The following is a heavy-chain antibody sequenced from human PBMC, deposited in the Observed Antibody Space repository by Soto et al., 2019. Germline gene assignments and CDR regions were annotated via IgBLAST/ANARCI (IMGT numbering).Heavy chain of an antibody. V-gene: IGHV1-18*01. CDR3: ARDSSAAMSPNAFDI. CDR1: GYTFTSYG. Sequence: ASVKVSCKASGYTFTSYGISWVRQAPGQGLEWMGWISAYNGNTNYAQKLQGRVTMTTDTSTGTAYMELRSLSSDDTAVYYCARDSSAAMSPNAFDIWGQGTMVTVSS. D-gene: IGHD2-2*01. J-gene: IGHJ3*02. CDR2: ISAYNGNT.